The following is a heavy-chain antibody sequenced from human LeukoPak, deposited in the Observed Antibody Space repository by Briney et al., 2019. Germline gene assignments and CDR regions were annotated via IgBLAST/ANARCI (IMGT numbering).Heavy chain of an antibody. CDR1: GFTFSGYE. CDR3: AYCSSTSCYFPYDC. V-gene: IGHV3-48*03. CDR2: ISTSGSTV. Sequence: PGGSLRLSCAASGFTFSGYEMNWVRQAPGKGLEWVSYISTSGSTVYYADSVKGRFTISRDNAKNSLYLQMNSLRAEDTAVYYCAYCSSTSCYFPYDCWGQGTLVTVSS. D-gene: IGHD2-2*01. J-gene: IGHJ4*02.